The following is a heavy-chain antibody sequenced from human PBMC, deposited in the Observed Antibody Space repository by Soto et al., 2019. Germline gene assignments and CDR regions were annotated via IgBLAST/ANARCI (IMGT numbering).Heavy chain of an antibody. J-gene: IGHJ4*02. CDR2: IYHRGNT. Sequence: PSETLSLTCTVPNGSISNPIYYWGWMRQPPGKGLEWIGSIYHRGNTYYNPSLQGRVTISVDTSKNQFSLKLNSVTVADTAVYYCARLIAAAGGNRAYWGQGTLVTVSS. D-gene: IGHD6-13*01. CDR1: NGSISNPIYY. CDR3: ARLIAAAGGNRAY. V-gene: IGHV4-39*01.